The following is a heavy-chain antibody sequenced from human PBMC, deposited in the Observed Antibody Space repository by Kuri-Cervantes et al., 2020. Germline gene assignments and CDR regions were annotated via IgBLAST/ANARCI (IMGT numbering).Heavy chain of an antibody. Sequence: ASVKVSCKASGYTFTSYDINWVRQAAGQGLEWMGWISAYNGNTNYAQKLQGRVTMTTDTSTSTAYMELRSLRSDDTAVYYCASTLEEAFDIWGQGTMVTVSS. CDR1: GYTFTSYD. D-gene: IGHD5-24*01. CDR2: ISAYNGNT. CDR3: ASTLEEAFDI. V-gene: IGHV1-18*01. J-gene: IGHJ3*02.